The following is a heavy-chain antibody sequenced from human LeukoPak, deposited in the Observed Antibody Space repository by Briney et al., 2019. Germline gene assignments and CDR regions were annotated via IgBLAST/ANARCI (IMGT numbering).Heavy chain of an antibody. CDR2: IYHSGST. Sequence: PSETLSLTCAVSGYSFTSGYYWGWIRQPPGKGLGWSWTIYHSGSTYYNTSLKSRGTLPVDTSANQFSLKLTSVTGADTAVYYCARLRRSSWDIHAPYYFDYWGQGTLVTVSS. V-gene: IGHV4-38-2*01. J-gene: IGHJ4*02. D-gene: IGHD6-13*01. CDR3: ARLRRSSWDIHAPYYFDY. CDR1: GYSFTSGYY.